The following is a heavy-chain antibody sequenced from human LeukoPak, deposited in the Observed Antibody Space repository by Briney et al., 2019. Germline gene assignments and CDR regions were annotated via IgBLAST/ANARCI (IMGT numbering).Heavy chain of an antibody. CDR1: GFTFSNSW. CDR2: IKTDGSEK. D-gene: IGHD7-27*01. V-gene: IGHV3-7*03. Sequence: GGSLRLSCEASGFTFSNSWMTWVRQTPGKGLEWVANIKTDGSEKYYVDSVKGRFTISRDNAKNSLYLQMNSLRAEDTAVYYCAKDLPGDPVYYWGQGTLVTVSS. CDR3: AKDLPGDPVYY. J-gene: IGHJ4*02.